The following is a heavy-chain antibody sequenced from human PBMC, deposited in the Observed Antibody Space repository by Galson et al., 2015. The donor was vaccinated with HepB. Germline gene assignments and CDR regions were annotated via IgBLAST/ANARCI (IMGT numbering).Heavy chain of an antibody. J-gene: IGHJ4*02. CDR2: IYFTGTT. Sequence: SETLSLTCTVSGDSITGYYWNWIRQSPGQGLEWIGYIYFTGTTNCDPSLKNRVTISVDMSKNQFSLNLSSVTAAATAIYFCASASCGWDFPGRLDFWGQGSIVTVSS. D-gene: IGHD2-21*02. V-gene: IGHV4-59*08. CDR3: ASASCGWDFPGRLDF. CDR1: GDSITGYY.